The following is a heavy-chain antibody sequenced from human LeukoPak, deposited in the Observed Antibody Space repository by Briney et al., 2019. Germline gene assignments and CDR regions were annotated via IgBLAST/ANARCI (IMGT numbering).Heavy chain of an antibody. CDR2: ISYDGSDK. J-gene: IGHJ4*02. CDR1: GFTFSSYG. Sequence: PGRSLRLSCAASGFTFSSYGMHWVRQAPGKGLEWVAVISYDGSDKYYADSVKGRFTISRDNSKNTLYLQMNSLRVEDTAVFYCAKDLGPPVFDYWGQGTLVTVSS. V-gene: IGHV3-30*18. D-gene: IGHD1-14*01. CDR3: AKDLGPPVFDY.